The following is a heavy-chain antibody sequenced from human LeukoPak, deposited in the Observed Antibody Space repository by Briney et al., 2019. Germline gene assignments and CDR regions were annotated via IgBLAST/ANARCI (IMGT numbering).Heavy chain of an antibody. CDR2: IYQTGNA. J-gene: IGHJ6*03. CDR1: GGSITGISYY. Sequence: PSETLSLTWTVSGGSITGISYYWNWLRQPPGKELEWIGRIYQTGNADYKPSLKSRVTISVDTTNNQFSLRLSSVTAADTAVYYCARGLDYVDVWGKGITVSVSS. V-gene: IGHV4-39*02. D-gene: IGHD3-9*01. CDR3: ARGLDYVDV.